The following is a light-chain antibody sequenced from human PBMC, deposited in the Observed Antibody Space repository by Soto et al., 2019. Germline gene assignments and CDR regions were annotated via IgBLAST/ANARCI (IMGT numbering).Light chain of an antibody. J-gene: IGKJ1*01. CDR3: QQYNNWPPTWT. V-gene: IGKV3-15*01. CDR1: QSVSSN. CDR2: GVS. Sequence: EILMTQSPATLSLSPGERATLSCRASQSVSSNLAWYQQKPGQAPRLLLYGVSTRATDIPARFSGSGSGTEFTLTISSLQSADFAVYYWQQYNNWPPTWTFGQGTNVDI.